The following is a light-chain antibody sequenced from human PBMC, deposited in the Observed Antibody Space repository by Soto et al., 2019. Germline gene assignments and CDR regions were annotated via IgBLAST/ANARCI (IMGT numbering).Light chain of an antibody. J-gene: IGKJ4*01. V-gene: IGKV3-15*01. CDR3: QQYNVWPLT. CDR1: QSVSSN. Sequence: EIVMTQSPATLSVSPGERATLSCRASQSVSSNLAWYQQKPGQTPKLLIYVASTRATGIPAMFSGSGSGTEFTLTISSLQSEDFAVYYWQQYNVWPLTFGGGTKVEFK. CDR2: VAS.